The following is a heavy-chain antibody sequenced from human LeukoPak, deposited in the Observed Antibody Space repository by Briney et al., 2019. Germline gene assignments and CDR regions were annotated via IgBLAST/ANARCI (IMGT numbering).Heavy chain of an antibody. CDR3: ARGRGATTDY. D-gene: IGHD1-26*01. CDR1: GFTFSSYS. J-gene: IGHJ4*02. V-gene: IGHV3-21*01. CDR2: ISSSSSYI. Sequence: GGSPRLSCAASGFTFSSYSMNWVRQAPGKGLEWVSSISSSSSYIYYADSVKGRFTISRDNAKNSLYLQMNSLRAEDTAVYYCARGRGATTDYWGQGTLVTVSS.